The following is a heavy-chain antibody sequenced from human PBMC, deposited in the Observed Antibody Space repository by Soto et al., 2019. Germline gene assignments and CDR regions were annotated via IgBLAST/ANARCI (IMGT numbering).Heavy chain of an antibody. Sequence: QVQLVESGGGVVQPGRSLRLSCAASGFTFSSYAMYWVRQAPGKGLGWVAVISYDGNNKYYADSVKGRFPISRDNSKNTLYLQRNSVRAEDTAVYYCARAGCDGGSCYTLVGLRYGMDVWGQGTTVTVSS. J-gene: IGHJ6*02. CDR1: GFTFSSYA. D-gene: IGHD2-15*01. CDR3: ARAGCDGGSCYTLVGLRYGMDV. CDR2: ISYDGNNK. V-gene: IGHV3-30-3*01.